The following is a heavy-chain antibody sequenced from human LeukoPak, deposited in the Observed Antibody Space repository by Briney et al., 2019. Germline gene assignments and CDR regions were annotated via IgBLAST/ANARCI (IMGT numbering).Heavy chain of an antibody. Sequence: PGRSLRLSCAASGFTFSSYAMHWVRQAPGKGLEWVAVISYDGSNKYYADSVKGRFTISRDNSKNTLYLQMNSLRAEDTAVYYCARGLVSYATAAAGYWGQGTLVTVSS. V-gene: IGHV3-30-3*01. CDR1: GFTFSSYA. D-gene: IGHD6-13*01. CDR3: ARGLVSYATAAAGY. J-gene: IGHJ4*02. CDR2: ISYDGSNK.